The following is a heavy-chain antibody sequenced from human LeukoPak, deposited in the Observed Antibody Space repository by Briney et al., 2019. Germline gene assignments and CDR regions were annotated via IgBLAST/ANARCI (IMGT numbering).Heavy chain of an antibody. V-gene: IGHV4-30-2*01. CDR3: ARESVFGVFIISGWFDP. J-gene: IGHJ5*02. CDR2: IYHSGST. D-gene: IGHD3-3*01. CDR1: GGSISSSGYY. Sequence: PSETLSLTCTVSGGSISSSGYYWSWSRQPPGKGLEWIGYIYHSGSTYYNPSLKSRVTISVDRSKNQFSLKLSSVTAADTAVYYCARESVFGVFIISGWFDPWGQGTLVTVSS.